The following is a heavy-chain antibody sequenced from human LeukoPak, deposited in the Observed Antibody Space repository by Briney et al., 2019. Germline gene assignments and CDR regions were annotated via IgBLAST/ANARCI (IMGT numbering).Heavy chain of an antibody. V-gene: IGHV4-38-2*02. J-gene: IGHJ4*02. CDR2: IYHSGST. Sequence: PSETLSLTCTVSGYSISSGYYWGWIRQPPGKGLEWIGSIYHSGSTYYNPSLKSRVTISVDTSKNQFSLKLSSVTAADTAVYYCAGGITMIVYVGYWGQGTLVTVSS. CDR3: AGGITMIVYVGY. D-gene: IGHD3-22*01. CDR1: GYSISSGYY.